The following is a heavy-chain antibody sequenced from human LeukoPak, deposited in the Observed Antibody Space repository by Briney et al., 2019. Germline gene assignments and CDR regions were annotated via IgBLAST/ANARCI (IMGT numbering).Heavy chain of an antibody. CDR1: GYTFTSYG. D-gene: IGHD4-11*01. Sequence: ASVKVSCKASGYTFTSYGISWVRQAPGQGLEWMGWISAYNGNTNYAQKLQGRVTMTTDTSTSTAYMELRSLRSDDTAMYYCARDAQRGFDYSNSLKYWGHGTLVTVSS. J-gene: IGHJ4*01. CDR2: ISAYNGNT. V-gene: IGHV1-18*01. CDR3: ARDAQRGFDYSNSLKY.